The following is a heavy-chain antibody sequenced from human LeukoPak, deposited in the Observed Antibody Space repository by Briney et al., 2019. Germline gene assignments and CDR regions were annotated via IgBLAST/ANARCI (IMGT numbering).Heavy chain of an antibody. CDR2: IRLGGCGT. J-gene: IGHJ4*02. D-gene: IGHD3-22*01. V-gene: IGHV3-21*01. Sequence: GRSQRLSCAASGFDLTTYAMTWVRQAPAKGLEWVSSIRLGGCGTYYADSVRGRLTIPRDNAEKSLYLHMNSLRVEDTAVYRCARVIYGSRVNVDYWGPGTLVTVSS. CDR3: ARVIYGSRVNVDY. CDR1: GFDLTTYA.